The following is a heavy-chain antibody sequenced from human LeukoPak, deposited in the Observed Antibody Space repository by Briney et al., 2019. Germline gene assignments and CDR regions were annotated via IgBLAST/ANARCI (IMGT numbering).Heavy chain of an antibody. J-gene: IGHJ6*03. CDR2: ISGSGGST. CDR1: GFTFSSYA. D-gene: IGHD6-13*01. V-gene: IGHV3-23*01. Sequence: PGGSLRLSCAASGFTFSSYAMSWVRQAPGKELEWVSVISGSGGSTYYADSVKGRFTISRDNSKNTLYPQMNSLRAEDTAVYYCAKWSGSSPLYYYMDVWGKGTTVTVSS. CDR3: AKWSGSSPLYYYMDV.